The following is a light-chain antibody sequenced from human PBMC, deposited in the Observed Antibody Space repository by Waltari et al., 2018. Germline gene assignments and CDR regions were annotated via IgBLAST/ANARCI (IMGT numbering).Light chain of an antibody. CDR3: QHYKTYPIT. CDR2: DAY. Sequence: DIRMTQSPSSLSASVGDTVTITCRASQGISSWLACYQQKPEKAPKSLIYDAYSLQSGVPSRFSGSGSGTDFTLTISSLQPEDSATYYCQHYKTYPITFGQGTRLEIK. J-gene: IGKJ5*01. CDR1: QGISSW. V-gene: IGKV1D-16*01.